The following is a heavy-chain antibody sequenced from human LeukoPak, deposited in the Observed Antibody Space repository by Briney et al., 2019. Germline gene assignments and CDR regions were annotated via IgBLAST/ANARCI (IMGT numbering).Heavy chain of an antibody. D-gene: IGHD3-16*01. V-gene: IGHV3-74*01. CDR1: GFSFGTYW. CDR3: ARVAGGDGDPCDY. CDR2: INSDGRST. J-gene: IGHJ4*02. Sequence: PGGSLRLSCAASGFSFGTYWMHWVRQAPGKGLVWVSRINSDGRSTRYADSVKGRYTISRDNAEKTLYLQMNSLRAEDTAVYYCARVAGGDGDPCDYWGQGTLVTVSS.